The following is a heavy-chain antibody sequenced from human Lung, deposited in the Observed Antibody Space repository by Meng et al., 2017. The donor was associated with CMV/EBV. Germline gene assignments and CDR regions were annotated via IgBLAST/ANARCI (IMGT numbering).Heavy chain of an antibody. CDR3: AREEYSSSSQAGQYYYYYYGMDV. J-gene: IGHJ6*02. Sequence: GGSLRLXXAASGFTFDDYGMSWVRQAPGKGLEWVSGINWNGGSTGYADSVKGRFTISRDNAKNSLYLQMNSLRAEDTALYYCAREEYSSSSQAGQYYYYYYGMDVWGQGTXVTVSS. CDR1: GFTFDDYG. V-gene: IGHV3-20*03. CDR2: INWNGGST. D-gene: IGHD6-6*01.